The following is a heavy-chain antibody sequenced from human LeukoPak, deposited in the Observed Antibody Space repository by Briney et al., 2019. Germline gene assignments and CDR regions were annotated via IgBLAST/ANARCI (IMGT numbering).Heavy chain of an antibody. CDR1: GSSIRGSSYY. D-gene: IGHD5-18*01. CDR2: IYYSGRT. CDR3: ARDLGYTFDYNWFDP. J-gene: IGHJ5*02. Sequence: SETLSLTCSVSGSSIRGSSYYWGWIRQPPGKGLEWIASIYYSGRTYDNPSLQSRVTISVDTSKNHFSLKMTSVTAADTAVYYCARDLGYTFDYNWFDPWGQGTLVTVSS. V-gene: IGHV4-39*07.